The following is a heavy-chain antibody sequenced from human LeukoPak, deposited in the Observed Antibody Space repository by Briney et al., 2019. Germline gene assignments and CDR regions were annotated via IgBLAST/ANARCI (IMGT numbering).Heavy chain of an antibody. CDR1: GFTFSSYW. V-gene: IGHV3-7*01. CDR3: ARVVGPERYFDWLPRYYYYMDV. D-gene: IGHD3-9*01. J-gene: IGHJ6*03. CDR2: IKQDGSEK. Sequence: GGSLRLSCAASGFTFSSYWMSWVRQAPGKGLEWVANIKQDGSEKYYVDSVKGRYTISRDNAKNSLYLQMNSQRAEDTAVYYCARVVGPERYFDWLPRYYYYMDVWGKGTTVTVPS.